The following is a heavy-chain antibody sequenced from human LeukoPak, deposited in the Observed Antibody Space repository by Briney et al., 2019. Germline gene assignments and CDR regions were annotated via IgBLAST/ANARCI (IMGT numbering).Heavy chain of an antibody. CDR3: ARGPGRGFDI. D-gene: IGHD7-27*01. CDR2: IIVIFGTA. CDR1: GYTFTSYD. J-gene: IGHJ3*02. V-gene: IGHV1-69*13. Sequence: GASVKVSCKASGYTFTSYDINWVRQAPGQGLEWMGGIIVIFGTANYAQKFQGRVTITADESTSTAYMELSSLRSEDTAVYYCARGPGRGFDIWGQGTMVTVSS.